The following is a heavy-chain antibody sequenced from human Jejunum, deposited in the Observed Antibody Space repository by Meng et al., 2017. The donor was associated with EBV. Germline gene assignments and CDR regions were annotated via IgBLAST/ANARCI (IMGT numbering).Heavy chain of an antibody. D-gene: IGHD2-8*01. Sequence: EVQLLESGGGLVQPGGSLSISCVASGFTFSDYAMSWVRQAPRKGLEWVSTISNSGGNTHYADSVKGRFTISRDNSKNTLYLQMNSLRAEDTAVYYCTKDVGVVLFDYWGQGTLVTVSS. CDR1: GFTFSDYA. J-gene: IGHJ4*02. CDR2: ISNSGGNT. V-gene: IGHV3-23*01. CDR3: TKDVGVVLFDY.